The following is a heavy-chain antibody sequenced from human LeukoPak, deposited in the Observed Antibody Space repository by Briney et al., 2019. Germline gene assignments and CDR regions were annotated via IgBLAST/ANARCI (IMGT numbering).Heavy chain of an antibody. V-gene: IGHV3-23*01. Sequence: AGSLRLSCAASGFNFRDAAMTWVRQAPGKGLEWVSPISFSGDNSYYADSVKGRFTISRDNSKNPLSLQMNNLRVEDTAIYYCAKDIQLSTWGLGTMVPVSS. CDR1: GFNFRDAA. CDR2: ISFSGDNS. J-gene: IGHJ3*01. D-gene: IGHD5-24*01. CDR3: AKDIQLST.